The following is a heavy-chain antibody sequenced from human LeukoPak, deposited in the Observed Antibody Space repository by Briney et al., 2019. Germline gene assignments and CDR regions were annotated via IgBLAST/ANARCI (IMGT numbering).Heavy chain of an antibody. CDR1: GFTFSSYA. D-gene: IGHD3-10*01. CDR3: AKVAHYYGSGSYYEYYFDY. V-gene: IGHV3-23*01. Sequence: PGGSLRLFCAASGFTFSSYAMIWVRQAPGKGLEWVSAISGSGGTTNYADSVKGRFTISRDNSKNTLYLQVNSLRAEDTAVYYCAKVAHYYGSGSYYEYYFDYWGQGTLVTVSS. CDR2: ISGSGGTT. J-gene: IGHJ4*02.